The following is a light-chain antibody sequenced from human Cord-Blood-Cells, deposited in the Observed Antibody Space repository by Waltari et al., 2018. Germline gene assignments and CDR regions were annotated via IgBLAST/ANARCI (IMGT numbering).Light chain of an antibody. CDR3: QQYGSSPGT. CDR2: GAS. CDR1: QSVSSSY. V-gene: IGKV3-20*01. J-gene: IGKJ1*01. Sequence: ELVLTQSPGTLSLSPGERATLSCRASQSVSSSYLARYQQKPGQAPRLLIYGASSRATGIPDRFSGSGSGTAFTLTISRLEPEDVAVYYCQQYGSSPGTFGQGTKVEIK.